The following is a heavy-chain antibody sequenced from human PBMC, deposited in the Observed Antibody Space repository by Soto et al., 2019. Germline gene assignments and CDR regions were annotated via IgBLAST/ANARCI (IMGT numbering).Heavy chain of an antibody. J-gene: IGHJ4*02. CDR3: ARVGGWFPVFDY. CDR2: IYYSGST. V-gene: IGHV4-30-4*01. D-gene: IGHD6-19*01. Sequence: PSETLSLTCTVSTGSISSGVYYCSFIRQPPGKGLEWIGYIYYSGSTYYNPSLKSRVTISVDTSKNQFSLKLSSVTAADTAVYYCARVGGWFPVFDYWGQGTLVTVPS. CDR1: TGSISSGVYY.